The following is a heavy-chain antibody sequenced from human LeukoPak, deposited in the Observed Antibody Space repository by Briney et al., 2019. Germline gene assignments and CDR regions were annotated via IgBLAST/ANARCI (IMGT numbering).Heavy chain of an antibody. D-gene: IGHD3-10*01. Sequence: GGSLRLSCAASGFTFSSYSMNWVRQAPGKGLEWVSYISRTSDIVYYEDSVKGRFTISRDNSKNTLYLQMNSLRAEDTAVYYCARDDRMYGSGRPDDYWGQGTLVTVSS. CDR2: ISRTSDIV. CDR1: GFTFSSYS. V-gene: IGHV3-48*01. J-gene: IGHJ4*02. CDR3: ARDDRMYGSGRPDDY.